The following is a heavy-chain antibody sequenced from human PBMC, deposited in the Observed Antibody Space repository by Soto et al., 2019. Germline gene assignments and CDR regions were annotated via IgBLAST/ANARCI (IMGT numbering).Heavy chain of an antibody. J-gene: IGHJ6*02. CDR2: IYYSGRT. CDR1: GVSVSNENYY. CDR3: ARLSRLFPVATYYYHSMNV. V-gene: IGHV4-61*01. Sequence: PSETLSLTCTVSGVSVSNENYYWSWLGQPPGKGLEGIGYIYYSGRTNYNPSLGRRVTFSVNTSKNQVSLRHDSVTSADTAVYYYARLSRLFPVATYYYHSMNVWGQGTTVTVSS. D-gene: IGHD5-12*01.